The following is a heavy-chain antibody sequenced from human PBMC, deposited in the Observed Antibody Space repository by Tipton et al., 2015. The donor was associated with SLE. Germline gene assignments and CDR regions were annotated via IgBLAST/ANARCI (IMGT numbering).Heavy chain of an antibody. J-gene: IGHJ3*02. V-gene: IGHV3-11*04. CDR2: ISSRGTNI. D-gene: IGHD3-22*01. Sequence: GSLRLSCSASGFTFSGYYVTWIRQAPGKGLEWVSYISSRGTNIYYADSVKGRFTISRDNAKNSLYLPMNNLRAEDTAVYYCARDRGYSYESSYAFDIWGQGTRVTVSS. CDR3: ARDRGYSYESSYAFDI. CDR1: GFTFSGYY.